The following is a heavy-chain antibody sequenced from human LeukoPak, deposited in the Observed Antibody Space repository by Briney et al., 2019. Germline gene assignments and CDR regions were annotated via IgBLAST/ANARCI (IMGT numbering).Heavy chain of an antibody. CDR3: TARTWADGFDI. CDR2: IKSKADGGTA. Sequence: GGSLRLSCAASGFTFRNAWMNWVRQAQGKGLEWLGRIKSKADGGTADYAAPVKGRITISRDDSKNTLYLQINSLRPDDTALYYCTARTWADGFDIWGQGTMLTVSS. J-gene: IGHJ3*02. CDR1: GFTFRNAW. V-gene: IGHV3-15*01. D-gene: IGHD2-8*01.